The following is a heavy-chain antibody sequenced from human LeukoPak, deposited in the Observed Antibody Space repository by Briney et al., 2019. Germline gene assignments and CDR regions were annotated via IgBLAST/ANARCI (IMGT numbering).Heavy chain of an antibody. V-gene: IGHV3-23*01. CDR3: AKDGNWARFED. Sequence: GSLRLSCAASGFTSSNHGMNWVRQAPGKGLEWVSGITSRSTTYYADSVKGRFTISRDNSKNMVWLQINSPTAEDTATYYCAKDGNWARFEDWGQGTLVTVSS. CDR2: ITSRSTT. D-gene: IGHD7-27*01. CDR1: GFTSSNHG. J-gene: IGHJ4*02.